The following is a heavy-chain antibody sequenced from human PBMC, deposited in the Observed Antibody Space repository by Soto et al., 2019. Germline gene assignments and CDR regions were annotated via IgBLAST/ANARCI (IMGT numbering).Heavy chain of an antibody. CDR2: IYYSGST. CDR3: ARGGDDFWSASGYYYYGMDV. D-gene: IGHD3-3*01. Sequence: LSLTCTVSGGSISSSSYYWGWIRQPPGKGLEWIGSIYYSGSTYYNPSLKSRVTISVDTSKNQFSLKLSSVTAADTAVYYCARGGDDFWSASGYYYYGMDVWGQGTTVTVSS. J-gene: IGHJ6*02. CDR1: GGSISSSSYY. V-gene: IGHV4-39*01.